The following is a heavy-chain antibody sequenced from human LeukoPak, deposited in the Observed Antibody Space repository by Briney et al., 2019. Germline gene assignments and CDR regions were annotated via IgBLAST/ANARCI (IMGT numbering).Heavy chain of an antibody. V-gene: IGHV4-4*07. CDR3: ARGLPHGKFDY. Sequence: SETLSLTCTVSGGAISSYYWSWIRQPAGKGLEWIGRIYTSGTTNYNPSLKSRVTRSVDTSKNQCSLKLSSVTAADTAVYYCARGLPHGKFDYWGLGTLVTVSS. D-gene: IGHD4-11*01. CDR1: GGAISSYY. J-gene: IGHJ4*02. CDR2: IYTSGTT.